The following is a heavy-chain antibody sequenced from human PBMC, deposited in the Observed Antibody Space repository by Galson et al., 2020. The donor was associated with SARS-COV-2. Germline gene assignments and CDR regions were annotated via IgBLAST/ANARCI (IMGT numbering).Heavy chain of an antibody. J-gene: IGHJ4*02. CDR1: GFTLGRSW. CDR3: ARVSASYHYGSGHDS. D-gene: IGHD3-10*01. CDR2: IKQDESER. V-gene: IGHV3-7*01. Sequence: GGSLRLSCAVSGFTLGRSWMSWVRQAPGKGLEWVANIKQDESERYYVESVRGRFTISRDNTKNSVYLQMNSLQGEDTAVYFCARVSASYHYGSGHDSWGQGTLVTVSS.